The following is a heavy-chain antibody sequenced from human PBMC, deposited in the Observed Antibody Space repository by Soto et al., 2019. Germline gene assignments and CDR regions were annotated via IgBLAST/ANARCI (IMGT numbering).Heavy chain of an antibody. J-gene: IGHJ6*02. CDR3: ARGVMEWYNPRYYYGMDV. CDR2: IKQDGSEK. CDR1: GFTFSNYW. V-gene: IGHV3-7*01. D-gene: IGHD3-3*01. Sequence: EEQLVESGGGLVQPGGSLRLSCAASGFTFSNYWMSWVRQAPGKGLEWVANIKQDGSEKYYVDSVKGRFTISRDNAKNSLFLQMNSLRVEDTAVYYCARGVMEWYNPRYYYGMDVWGQGTTVTVSS.